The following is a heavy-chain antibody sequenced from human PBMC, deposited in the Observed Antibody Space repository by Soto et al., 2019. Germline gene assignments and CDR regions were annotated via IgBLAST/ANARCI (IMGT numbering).Heavy chain of an antibody. CDR2: ISGGGGTT. CDR1: GFTFSNFA. Sequence: GRSLRLSCAASGFTFSNFAMSWVRQAPGKGLEWVSVISGGGGTTYCADSVKGRFTISRDNSKNTLYLQMDSLRAEDTALYYCAKAMSTPSRPRNYFDYWGQGTLVTVSS. J-gene: IGHJ4*02. D-gene: IGHD6-6*01. CDR3: AKAMSTPSRPRNYFDY. V-gene: IGHV3-23*01.